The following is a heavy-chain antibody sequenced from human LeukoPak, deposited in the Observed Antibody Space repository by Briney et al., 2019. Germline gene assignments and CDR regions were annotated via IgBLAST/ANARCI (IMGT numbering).Heavy chain of an antibody. J-gene: IGHJ4*02. CDR3: ARVATLAHYYDSSGYSYYFDY. CDR1: GGTFSSYA. V-gene: IGHV1-18*01. CDR2: ISAYNGNT. Sequence: GSSVKVSCKASGGTFSSYAISWVRQAPGQGLEWMGWISAYNGNTNYAQKLQGRVTMTTDTSTSTAYMELRSLRSDDTAVYYCARVATLAHYYDSSGYSYYFDYWGQGTLVTVSS. D-gene: IGHD3-22*01.